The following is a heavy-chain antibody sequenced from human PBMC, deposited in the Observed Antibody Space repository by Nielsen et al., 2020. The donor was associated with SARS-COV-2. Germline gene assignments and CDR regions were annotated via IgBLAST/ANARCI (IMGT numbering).Heavy chain of an antibody. J-gene: IGHJ5*02. V-gene: IGHV3-11*04. D-gene: IGHD3-3*01. Sequence: GESLKISCAASGFTFSDYYMSWIRQAPGKGLEWVSYISSSGSTIYYADSVKGRFTISRDNAKNSLYLQMNSLRAEDTAVYYCARCKERRPITIFGVVPNWFDPWGQGTLVTVSS. CDR3: ARCKERRPITIFGVVPNWFDP. CDR2: ISSSGSTI. CDR1: GFTFSDYY.